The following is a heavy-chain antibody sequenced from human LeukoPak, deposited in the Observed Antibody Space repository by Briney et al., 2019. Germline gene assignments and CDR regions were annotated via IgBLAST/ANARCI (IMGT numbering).Heavy chain of an antibody. J-gene: IGHJ2*01. CDR3: ARNYDSSGYNPYWYFDL. CDR1: GGSISSYY. V-gene: IGHV4-59*01. CDR2: IYYSGST. Sequence: SETLSLTCTVSGGSISSYYWSWTRQPPGKGLEWIGYIYYSGSTNYNPSLKSRVTISVDTSKNQFSLKLSSVTAADTAVYYCARNYDSSGYNPYWYFDLWGRGTLVTVSS. D-gene: IGHD3-22*01.